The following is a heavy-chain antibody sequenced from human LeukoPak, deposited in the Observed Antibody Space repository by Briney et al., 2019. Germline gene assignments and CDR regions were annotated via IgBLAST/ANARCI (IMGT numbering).Heavy chain of an antibody. CDR3: AKAMGSQTGFAYYFDY. J-gene: IGHJ4*02. Sequence: GGSLRLSCAASGFTFSSYAMSWVRQAPGKRLEWVSAISGSGGSTYYADSVKGRFIISRDNSKNTLSLQMNSLRAEDTAVYYCAKAMGSQTGFAYYFDYWGQGTLVTVSS. V-gene: IGHV3-23*01. D-gene: IGHD3-9*01. CDR2: ISGSGGST. CDR1: GFTFSSYA.